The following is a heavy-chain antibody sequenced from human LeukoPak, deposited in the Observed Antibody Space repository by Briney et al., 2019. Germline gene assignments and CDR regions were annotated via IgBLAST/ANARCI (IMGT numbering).Heavy chain of an antibody. V-gene: IGHV4-59*08. J-gene: IGHJ4*02. D-gene: IGHD3-22*01. Sequence: PSETLSLTCTASGGSISSYYWSWIRQPPGKGLEWIGYIYYSGSTNYNPSLKSRVTISVDTSKNQFSLKLSSVTAADTAVYYCARHGDYYDTKSTFDYWGQGTLVTVSS. CDR1: GGSISSYY. CDR2: IYYSGST. CDR3: ARHGDYYDTKSTFDY.